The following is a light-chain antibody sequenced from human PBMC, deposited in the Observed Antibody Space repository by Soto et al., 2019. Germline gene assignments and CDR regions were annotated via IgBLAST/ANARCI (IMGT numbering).Light chain of an antibody. CDR3: QQHSSWPLT. V-gene: IGKV3-15*01. Sequence: EIVMTQSPATRSVSPGERATLSCRASQSVTNNNLAWYQQKPGQSPRLLKYGVSNRAAGIPARCSGSGSGTEFTLTISSLQSEDVAVYYCQQHSSWPLTFGGGTKVEMK. J-gene: IGKJ4*01. CDR2: GVS. CDR1: QSVTNNN.